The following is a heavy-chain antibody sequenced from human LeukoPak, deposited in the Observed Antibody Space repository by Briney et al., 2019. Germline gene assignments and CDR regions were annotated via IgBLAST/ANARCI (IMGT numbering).Heavy chain of an antibody. D-gene: IGHD2-15*01. J-gene: IGHJ3*02. CDR2: ISSSSGYI. CDR1: GFTSSSYN. V-gene: IGHV3-21*01. CDR3: ARDMYCSGGSCYNAFDI. Sequence: PGGSLRLSCAASGFTSSSYNMNWVRQAPGKGLEWVSSISSSSGYIYYADSVMGRFTFSRDNAKNSLYLQMNSLRVEDTAVYYCARDMYCSGGSCYNAFDIWGQGTMVTVSS.